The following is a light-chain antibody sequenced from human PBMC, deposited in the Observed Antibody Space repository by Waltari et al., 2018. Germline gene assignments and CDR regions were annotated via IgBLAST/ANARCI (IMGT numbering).Light chain of an antibody. Sequence: EIQMTQCPSTLSASVGDRVTISCRASQSIITWLAWYQQKPGKAPKLLVYKASSLESGVPSRFSGSGSGTEFTLTISSLQADDFATYYCQQYNKYPLTFGGGTKVEI. CDR1: QSIITW. V-gene: IGKV1-5*03. CDR2: KAS. CDR3: QQYNKYPLT. J-gene: IGKJ4*01.